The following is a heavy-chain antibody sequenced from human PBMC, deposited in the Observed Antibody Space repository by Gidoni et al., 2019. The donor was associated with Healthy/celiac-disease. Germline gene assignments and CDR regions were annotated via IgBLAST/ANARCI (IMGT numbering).Heavy chain of an antibody. CDR1: GFTFSSYG. CDR3: ASGYSYSYGMDV. Sequence: QVQLVESGGGVVQPGRSLRLSCAASGFTFSSYGMHWVRQAPGKGLAWVAFIWYDGSNKYYADSVKGRFTISRDNSKNTLYLQMNSLRAEDTAVYYCASGYSYSYGMDVWGQGTTVTVSS. V-gene: IGHV3-33*01. D-gene: IGHD5-18*01. J-gene: IGHJ6*02. CDR2: IWYDGSNK.